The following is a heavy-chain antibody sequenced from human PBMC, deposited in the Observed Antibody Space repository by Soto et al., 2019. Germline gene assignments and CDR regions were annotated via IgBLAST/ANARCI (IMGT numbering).Heavy chain of an antibody. CDR2: IYESGST. Sequence: LSLTCAVSGVSISTANWWSWVRQPPGKGLEWIGEIYESGSTNYNPSLKSRVAISLDKSKNQFSLKLSSVTAADTAVYYCARGGSSSWLRIFHHWGQGTLVTVSS. J-gene: IGHJ1*01. CDR3: ARGGSSSWLRIFHH. D-gene: IGHD6-13*01. V-gene: IGHV4-4*02. CDR1: GVSISTANW.